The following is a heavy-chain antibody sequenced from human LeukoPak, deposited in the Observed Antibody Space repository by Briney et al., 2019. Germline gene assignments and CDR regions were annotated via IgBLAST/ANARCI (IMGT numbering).Heavy chain of an antibody. J-gene: IGHJ5*02. D-gene: IGHD2-8*01. Sequence: PSETLSLTCAVSGASLNGHYWSWIRQPPGKGLEWIGEGSDVGGTKYNPSLKSRVIISADTSKNQFSLKLSSVTAADTAVYYCAQNGQSGFSFDPWGQGTLVTVSS. CDR1: GASLNGHY. V-gene: IGHV4-34*01. CDR3: AQNGQSGFSFDP. CDR2: GSDVGGT.